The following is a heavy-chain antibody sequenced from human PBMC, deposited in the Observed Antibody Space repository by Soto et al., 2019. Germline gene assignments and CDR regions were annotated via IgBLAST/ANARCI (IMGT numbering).Heavy chain of an antibody. Sequence: QVQLQESGPGLVKPSQTLSLTCTVSGGSISSGDYYWSWIRQPPGKGLEWIGYIYYSGSTYYNPSLKSRVTISVDTSKNQFALKLSSVTAADTAVYYCARDSRRSESSGYYLDYWGQGTLVTVPS. J-gene: IGHJ4*02. V-gene: IGHV4-30-4*01. CDR2: IYYSGST. CDR3: ARDSRRSESSGYYLDY. D-gene: IGHD3-22*01. CDR1: GGSISSGDYY.